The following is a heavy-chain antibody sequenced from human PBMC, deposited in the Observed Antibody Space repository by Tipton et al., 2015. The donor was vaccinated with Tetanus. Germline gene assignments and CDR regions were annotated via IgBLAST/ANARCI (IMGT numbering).Heavy chain of an antibody. CDR2: ISGSGGST. CDR1: GFTFSSYA. Sequence: SLRLSCAASGFTFSSYAMSWVRQAPGKGLEWVSAISGSGGSTYYADSVKGRFTISRDNSKNTLYLQMNSLRAEDTAVYYCAKGQYYDFWSGYYVLDYWGQGTLVTVSS. D-gene: IGHD3-3*01. CDR3: AKGQYYDFWSGYYVLDY. J-gene: IGHJ4*02. V-gene: IGHV3-23*01.